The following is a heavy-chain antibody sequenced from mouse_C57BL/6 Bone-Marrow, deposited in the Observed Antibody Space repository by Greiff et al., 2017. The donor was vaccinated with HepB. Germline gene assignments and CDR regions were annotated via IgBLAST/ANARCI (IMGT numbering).Heavy chain of an antibody. CDR2: IDPSDSYT. J-gene: IGHJ3*01. CDR1: GYTFTSYW. D-gene: IGHD2-2*01. V-gene: IGHV1-69*01. Sequence: QVQLQQPGAELVMPGASVKLSCKASGYTFTSYWMHWVKQRPGQGLEWIGEIDPSDSYTNYNQKFKGKSTLTVDKSSSTAYMQLSSLTSEDSAVYYCARSGGYDWFAYWGQGTLVTVSA. CDR3: ARSGGYDWFAY.